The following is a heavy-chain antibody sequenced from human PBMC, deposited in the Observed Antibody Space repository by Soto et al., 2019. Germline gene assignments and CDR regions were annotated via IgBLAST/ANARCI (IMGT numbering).Heavy chain of an antibody. CDR3: AIWFYYDSSGYENLDY. CDR2: ISAYNGDT. Sequence: AAVKVSCKASGYTFSNYGVSWVRQAPGQGLEWMGWISAYNGDTNYAQKLQGRVTMTTDTSTSTAYMELRSLRSDDTAVYYCAIWFYYDSSGYENLDYWGQGTKVTVSS. D-gene: IGHD3-22*01. J-gene: IGHJ4*02. CDR1: GYTFSNYG. V-gene: IGHV1-18*04.